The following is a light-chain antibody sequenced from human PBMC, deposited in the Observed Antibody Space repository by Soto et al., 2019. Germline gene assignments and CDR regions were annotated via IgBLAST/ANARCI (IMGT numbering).Light chain of an antibody. CDR1: SSVVGSYNL. CDR2: EVS. Sequence: QSALTQPASVSGSPGQSITISCTGTSSVVGSYNLVSWYRQYPGKAPKLMIYEVSKRPSGVSNRFSGSKSGNTASLTISGLQAEDEVDYYCCSYAGSSTYVFGTGTKVTVL. CDR3: CSYAGSSTYV. V-gene: IGLV2-23*02. J-gene: IGLJ1*01.